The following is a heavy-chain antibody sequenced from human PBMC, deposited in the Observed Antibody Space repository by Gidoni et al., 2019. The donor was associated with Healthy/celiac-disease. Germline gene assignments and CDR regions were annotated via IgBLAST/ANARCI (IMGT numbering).Heavy chain of an antibody. Sequence: EVQLVESGGGLVQPGGSLRLSCAASGFTFSSYWMSWVRQAPGKGLEWVANIKQDGSEKYYVDSVKGRFTISRDNAKNSLYLQMNSLRAEDTAVYYCARAASSCSGGSCFEYYFDYWGQGTLVTVSS. J-gene: IGHJ4*02. CDR3: ARAASSCSGGSCFEYYFDY. CDR2: IKQDGSEK. V-gene: IGHV3-7*01. CDR1: GFTFSSYW. D-gene: IGHD2-15*01.